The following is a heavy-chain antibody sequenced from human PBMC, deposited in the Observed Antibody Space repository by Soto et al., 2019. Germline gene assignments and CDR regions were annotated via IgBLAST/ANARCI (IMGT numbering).Heavy chain of an antibody. Sequence: EVQLVESGGGLVKPGGSLRLSCAASGFSFSNAWMTWVRQAPGKGLEYIGRIKTKSDGGTVDYAAPVKGRFTISRDDSKNTLYLQMNSLETEDTAVYYCTKVSVWLGESKTNWFDLWGQGTLVTVSS. CDR1: GFSFSNAW. D-gene: IGHD3-10*01. J-gene: IGHJ5*02. CDR2: IKTKSDGGTV. CDR3: TKVSVWLGESKTNWFDL. V-gene: IGHV3-15*05.